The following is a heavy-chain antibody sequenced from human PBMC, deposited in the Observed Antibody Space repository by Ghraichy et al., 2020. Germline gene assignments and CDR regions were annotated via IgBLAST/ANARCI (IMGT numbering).Heavy chain of an antibody. Sequence: SETLSLTCTVSGGSISTYYWSWIRQPPGKGLEWIGYISDSGNTNYKPSLKSRVTISVDTPNNQFSLRLTSVTAADTAVYYCARDRRGLRRKGYFDYWGQGTLVTVSS. CDR3: ARDRRGLRRKGYFDY. D-gene: IGHD4-17*01. V-gene: IGHV4-59*01. J-gene: IGHJ4*02. CDR2: ISDSGNT. CDR1: GGSISTYY.